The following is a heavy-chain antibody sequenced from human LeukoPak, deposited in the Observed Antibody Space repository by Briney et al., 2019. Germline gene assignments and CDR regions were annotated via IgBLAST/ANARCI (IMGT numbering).Heavy chain of an antibody. CDR1: GGSFSGYY. V-gene: IGHV4-34*01. D-gene: IGHD3-10*01. J-gene: IGHJ4*02. CDR2: INHSGST. CDR3: ARGSPYYYGSGSYYNY. Sequence: SETLSLTCAVYGGSFSGYYWSWIRQPPGKGLEWIGEINHSGSTNYNPSLKSRVTISVDTSKNQFSLKLSSVTAADTAVYYCARGSPYYYGSGSYYNYWGQGTLVTVS.